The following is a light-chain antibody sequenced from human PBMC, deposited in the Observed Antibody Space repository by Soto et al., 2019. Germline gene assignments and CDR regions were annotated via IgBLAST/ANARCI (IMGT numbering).Light chain of an antibody. V-gene: IGKV1-5*03. Sequence: DIPMTQSPSTLSASVGDRVTITCRAGQSIGSWLAWYQQKPGKAPKLLIYKASNFQSRVPSSFSGSGSGTEFTLTISSLQPNDFATYYCQQYSTYPLTFGGGTKVEMK. CDR3: QQYSTYPLT. CDR1: QSIGSW. J-gene: IGKJ4*01. CDR2: KAS.